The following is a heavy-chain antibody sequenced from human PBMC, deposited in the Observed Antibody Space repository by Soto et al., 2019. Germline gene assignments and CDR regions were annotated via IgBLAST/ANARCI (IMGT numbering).Heavy chain of an antibody. J-gene: IGHJ5*02. CDR1: GYTFTGYY. CDR3: ARGGPLAARPYNWFDP. Sequence: QVQLVQSGAEVKKPGASVKVSCNASGYTFTGYYMHWVRQAPGQGLEWMGWINPNSGGTNYAQKFQGWVTMTRDTSISTAYMELSRLRSDDTAVYYCARGGPLAARPYNWFDPWGQGTLVTVSS. D-gene: IGHD6-6*01. CDR2: INPNSGGT. V-gene: IGHV1-2*04.